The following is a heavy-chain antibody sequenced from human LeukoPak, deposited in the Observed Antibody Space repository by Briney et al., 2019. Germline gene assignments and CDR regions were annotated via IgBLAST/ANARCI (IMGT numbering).Heavy chain of an antibody. CDR2: INSDGSST. V-gene: IGHV3-74*01. J-gene: IGHJ4*02. D-gene: IGHD2-15*01. Sequence: GESLKISCAASGFTFSRYWMHWVRQTPGKGLVWVSRINSDGSSTRYADSVKGRFTISRDNAKNTLDLQMSSLRAEDTAVYYCARVDCSGGSCYFDYWGQGTLVTVSS. CDR3: ARVDCSGGSCYFDY. CDR1: GFTFSRYW.